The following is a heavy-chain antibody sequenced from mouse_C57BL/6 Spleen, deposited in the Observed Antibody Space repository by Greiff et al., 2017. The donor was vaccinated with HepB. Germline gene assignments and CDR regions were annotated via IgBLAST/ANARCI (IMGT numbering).Heavy chain of an antibody. CDR2: IYPRDGST. J-gene: IGHJ1*03. CDR3: ALYYGSSYDNWYFDV. V-gene: IGHV1-78*01. CDR1: GYTFTDHT. Sequence: QVQLQQSDAELVKPGASVKISCKVSGYTFTDHTIHWMKQRPEQGLEWIGYIYPRDGSTKYNEKFKGKATLTADKSSSTAYMQLNSLTSEDSAVYFCALYYGSSYDNWYFDVWGTGTTVTVSS. D-gene: IGHD1-1*01.